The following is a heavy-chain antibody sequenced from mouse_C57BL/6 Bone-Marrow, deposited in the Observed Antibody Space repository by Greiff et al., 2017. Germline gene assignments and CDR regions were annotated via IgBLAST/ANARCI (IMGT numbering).Heavy chain of an antibody. J-gene: IGHJ2*01. V-gene: IGHV1-82*01. CDR2: IYPGDGDT. Sequence: VQLQESGPELVKPGASVKISCKASGYAFSSSWMNWVKQRPGQGLEWIGRIYPGDGDTNYNGKFKGKATLTADKSSSPAYMQLSSLTSEDSAVYVCAREDSMGERYFDYWGQGTLLTVSS. CDR3: AREDSMGERYFDY. CDR1: GYAFSSSW. D-gene: IGHD3-3*01.